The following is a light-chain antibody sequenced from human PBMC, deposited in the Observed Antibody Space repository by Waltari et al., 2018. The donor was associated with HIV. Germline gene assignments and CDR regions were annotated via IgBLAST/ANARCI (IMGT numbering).Light chain of an antibody. CDR1: SIGSRS. V-gene: IGLV3-21*02. Sequence: SYVLTQPPSVSVAPGQTARITCGGTSIGSRSVHWYQEKPGQAPVLVVFDDSDRPPGIPGRLSGSHSEDTATLTISRDDPGDEADYYCQVWDSSNDPYVLFGGGTRLSVL. CDR3: QVWDSSNDPYVL. CDR2: DDS. J-gene: IGLJ2*01.